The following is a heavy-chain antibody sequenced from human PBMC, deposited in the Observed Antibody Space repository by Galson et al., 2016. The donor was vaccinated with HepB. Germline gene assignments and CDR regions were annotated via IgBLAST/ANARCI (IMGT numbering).Heavy chain of an antibody. CDR3: ARLSGHYSGGFDY. J-gene: IGHJ4*02. CDR2: IKQDGSEK. V-gene: IGHV3-7*03. Sequence: SLRLSCAASGFIFSDYWMAWVRQAPGKGLEWVANIKQDGSEKYSVTGRFTISRDNSKNSIYLQMNSLRADDTATYYCARLSGHYSGGFDYWGQGTLVTVSS. CDR1: GFIFSDYW. D-gene: IGHD1-26*01.